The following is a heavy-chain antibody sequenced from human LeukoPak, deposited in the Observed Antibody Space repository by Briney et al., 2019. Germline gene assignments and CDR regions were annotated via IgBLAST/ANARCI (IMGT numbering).Heavy chain of an antibody. J-gene: IGHJ5*02. CDR3: ARKDYYGSGSRGPFDP. D-gene: IGHD3-10*01. CDR1: GGTLNSYV. V-gene: IGHV1-69*06. CDR2: IIPISGTT. Sequence: ASVKVSCKASGGTLNSYVISWVRQAPGQGLEWMGGIIPISGTTNYAQKFQGRVTITADKSTSTAYMELRSLRSDDTAVYYCARKDYYGSGSRGPFDPWGQGTLVTVSS.